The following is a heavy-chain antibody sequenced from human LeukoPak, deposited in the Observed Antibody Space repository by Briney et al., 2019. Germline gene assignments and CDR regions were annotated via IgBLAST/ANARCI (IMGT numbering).Heavy chain of an antibody. CDR3: AKAPVTSCRGAYCYPFDS. CDR2: ISGRGTST. D-gene: IGHD2-21*01. V-gene: IGHV3-23*05. J-gene: IGHJ4*02. CDR1: GLTFSSYG. Sequence: GGSLRLSCVASGLTFSSYGMSWVRQAPGKGLEWVSSISGRGTSTFYADSVKGRFTISRDNSKNTLYLQMNSLRAEDAAVYFCAKAPVTSCRGAYCYPFDSWGQGTLVTVSS.